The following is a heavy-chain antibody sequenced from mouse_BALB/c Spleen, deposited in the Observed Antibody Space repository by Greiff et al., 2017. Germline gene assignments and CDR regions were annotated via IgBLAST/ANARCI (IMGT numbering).Heavy chain of an antibody. CDR3: ARYYGSPYYFDY. D-gene: IGHD1-1*01. V-gene: IGHV5-17*02. Sequence: EVKLVESGGGLVQPGGSRKLSCAASGFTFSSFGMHWVRQAPEKGLEWVAYISSGSSTIYYADTVKGRFTISRDNPKNTLFLQMTSLRSEDTAMYYCARYYGSPYYFDYWGQGTTLTVSS. CDR1: GFTFSSFG. J-gene: IGHJ2*01. CDR2: ISSGSSTI.